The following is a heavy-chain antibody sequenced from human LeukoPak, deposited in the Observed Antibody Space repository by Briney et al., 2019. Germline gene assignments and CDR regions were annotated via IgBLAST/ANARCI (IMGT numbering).Heavy chain of an antibody. V-gene: IGHV4-61*01. Sequence: SETLSLTCTVSGYSISSGYYWGWIRQPPGKGLVWIGYIYYSGSTNYNPSLKSRVTISVDTSKNQFSLKLRSVTAADTAVYYCARMYGDYALFDYWGQGTLVTVSS. CDR3: ARMYGDYALFDY. D-gene: IGHD4-17*01. J-gene: IGHJ4*02. CDR2: IYYSGST. CDR1: GYSISSGYY.